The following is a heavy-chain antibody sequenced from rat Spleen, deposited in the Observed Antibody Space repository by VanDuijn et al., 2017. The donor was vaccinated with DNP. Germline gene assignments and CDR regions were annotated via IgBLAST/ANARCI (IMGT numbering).Heavy chain of an antibody. Sequence: EVQLVESGGGLVQHGRSRKLSCAASGFPFRAYAMDWVRQAPKKGLEWVATISYDGSRTYYRDSVKGRFTISRDNATSTLYLQMDSLRSEDTATYYCARHDTTVAHFYTMDAWGQGTSVTVSS. CDR2: ISYDGSRT. V-gene: IGHV5-17*01. J-gene: IGHJ4*01. CDR1: GFPFRAYA. D-gene: IGHD1-6*01. CDR3: ARHDTTVAHFYTMDA.